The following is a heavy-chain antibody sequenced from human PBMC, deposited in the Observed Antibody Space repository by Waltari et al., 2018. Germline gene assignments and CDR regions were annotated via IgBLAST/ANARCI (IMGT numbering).Heavy chain of an antibody. CDR3: ARTYSSGWFLY. J-gene: IGHJ4*02. D-gene: IGHD6-19*01. V-gene: IGHV4-34*01. CDR1: GGSFSGYY. CDR2: INHSGST. Sequence: QVQLQQWGAGLLKPSETLSITCAVYGGSFSGYYWSWIRQPPGKGLEWIGEINHSGSTNYNPSLKSRVTISVDTSKNQFSLKLSSVTAADTAVYYCARTYSSGWFLYWGQGTLVTVSS.